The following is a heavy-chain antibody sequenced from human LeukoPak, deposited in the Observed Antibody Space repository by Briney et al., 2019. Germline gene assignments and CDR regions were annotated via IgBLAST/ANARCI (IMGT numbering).Heavy chain of an antibody. V-gene: IGHV4-39*01. CDR3: ARLIWFGELSGYGMDV. J-gene: IGHJ6*04. Sequence: SVTLSLTCTVSGGSISSSSYYWGWIRQPPGKGLEWIGSIYYRGSTYYNPSLKSRVNISVDTSKNQFSLKLSSVTAADTAVYYCARLIWFGELSGYGMDVWGEGTTVTVSS. CDR1: GGSISSSSYY. CDR2: IYYRGST. D-gene: IGHD3-10*01.